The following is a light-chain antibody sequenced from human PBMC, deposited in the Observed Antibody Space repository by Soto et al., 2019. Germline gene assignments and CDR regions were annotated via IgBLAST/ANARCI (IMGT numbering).Light chain of an antibody. J-gene: IGLJ1*01. V-gene: IGLV2-14*01. CDR1: SRDIGGYNY. CDR3: SSYTSSTTLGV. Sequence: QSALTQPASVSGSPGQSITISCTGVSRDIGGYNYVSWYQQHPGKAPRLIIYEVSNRPSGISVRFSGSKSGNTASLTISGLQPEDEAVYYCSSYTSSTTLGVFGAGTKLTVL. CDR2: EVS.